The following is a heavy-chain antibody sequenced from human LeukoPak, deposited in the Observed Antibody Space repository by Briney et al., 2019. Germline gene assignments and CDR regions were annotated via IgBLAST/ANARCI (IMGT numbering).Heavy chain of an antibody. D-gene: IGHD2-2*01. CDR1: GYTFTRNF. CDR3: ARESCSTNSCYYFDY. V-gene: IGHV1-46*01. J-gene: IGHJ4*02. CDR2: FHPSGDSA. Sequence: GASVKVSCKTSGYTFTRNFLHWVRQAPGHGLELMGVFHPSGDSATYSQHFQGRVTMTRDTSTSTVYMEMSSLRYEDTAMYFCARESCSTNSCYYFDYWGQGTLVTVSS.